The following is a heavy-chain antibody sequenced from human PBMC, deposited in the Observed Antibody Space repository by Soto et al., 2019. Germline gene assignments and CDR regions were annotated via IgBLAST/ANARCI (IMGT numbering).Heavy chain of an antibody. CDR2: IYPGDSDT. J-gene: IGHJ3*02. Sequence: GESLKISCKGSGYSFTSYWIGWVRQMPGKGLEWMGIIYPGDSDTRYSPSFQGQVTISADKSISTAYLQWSSLKASDTAMYYCASHLTGDLSIVAFDTWGQGTMVTVPS. CDR3: ASHLTGDLSIVAFDT. CDR1: GYSFTSYW. D-gene: IGHD7-27*01. V-gene: IGHV5-51*01.